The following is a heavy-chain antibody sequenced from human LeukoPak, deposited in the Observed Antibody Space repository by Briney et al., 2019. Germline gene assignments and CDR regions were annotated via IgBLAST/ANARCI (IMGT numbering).Heavy chain of an antibody. J-gene: IGHJ4*02. D-gene: IGHD6-19*01. CDR2: IYYSGHT. Sequence: SETLSLTCTVSGGSISSTYSWGWIRQPPGKGLEWIGNIYYSGHTYYSPSLKSRVTISVDTSKNQFSLKLSSVTAADTAVYYCASTKLGYSSGWHWGQGILVTVSS. V-gene: IGHV4-39*01. CDR1: GGSISSTYS. CDR3: ASTKLGYSSGWH.